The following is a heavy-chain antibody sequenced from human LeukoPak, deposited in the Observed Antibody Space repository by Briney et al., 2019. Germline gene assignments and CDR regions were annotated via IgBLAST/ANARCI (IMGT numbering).Heavy chain of an antibody. CDR1: GFTFSSYG. Sequence: RGSPRLSCAASGFTFSSYGMHWVRQAPGKGLEWVALIWYDGSNHYYADSVKGRFTISRDNSKNTLYLQMDSLRAEDTAVYYCARGPNTGYCSSASCYWAGYWGQGALVTVSS. CDR3: ARGPNTGYCSSASCYWAGY. J-gene: IGHJ4*02. V-gene: IGHV3-33*01. CDR2: IWYDGSNH. D-gene: IGHD2-2*01.